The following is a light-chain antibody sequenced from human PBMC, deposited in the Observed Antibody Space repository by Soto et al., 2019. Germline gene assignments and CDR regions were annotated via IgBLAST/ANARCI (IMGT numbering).Light chain of an antibody. CDR1: QSVGAT. Sequence: EIVMTQSPVTLSVFPWERATLSCRASQSVGATVAWYHQRPGQAPRLLISGASTRATGVPARVSASGSGTAFTLTITSLQSDDFGVYYCQLYADWPTTFGQGTRVEIK. CDR2: GAS. V-gene: IGKV3-15*01. J-gene: IGKJ1*01. CDR3: QLYADWPTT.